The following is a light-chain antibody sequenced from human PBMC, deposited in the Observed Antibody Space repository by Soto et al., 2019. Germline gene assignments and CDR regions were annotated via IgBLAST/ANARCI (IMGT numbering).Light chain of an antibody. J-gene: IGLJ1*01. CDR3: SSYTSSGTYV. CDR2: EVS. Sequence: QSVLTQPASVSGSPGQSITISCTGTSSDVGGYNYVSWYQQHPGKAPKLMIYEVSNRPSGVSSRFSGSKSGNTASLTISGLQAEDEADYYCSSYTSSGTYVFGTGTQLTVL. CDR1: SSDVGGYNY. V-gene: IGLV2-14*01.